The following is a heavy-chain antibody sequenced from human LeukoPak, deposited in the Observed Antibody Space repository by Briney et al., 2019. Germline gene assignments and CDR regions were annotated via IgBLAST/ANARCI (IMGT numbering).Heavy chain of an antibody. CDR1: GYTFTSYG. J-gene: IGHJ4*02. CDR2: IIPIFGTA. CDR3: ARDPPDCGGDFYLGDY. Sequence: ASVKVSCKASGYTFTSYGISWVRQAPGQGLEWMGGIIPIFGTANYAQKFQGRVTITADESTSTAYMELSSLRSEDTAVYYCARDPPDCGGDFYLGDYWGQGTLVTVSS. D-gene: IGHD2-21*02. V-gene: IGHV1-69*13.